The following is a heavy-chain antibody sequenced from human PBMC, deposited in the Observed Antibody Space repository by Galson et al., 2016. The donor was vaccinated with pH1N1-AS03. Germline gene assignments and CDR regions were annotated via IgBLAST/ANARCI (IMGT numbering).Heavy chain of an antibody. J-gene: IGHJ6*02. CDR1: GFSLTTSGMC. CDR3: ARGIRPYYCAMDV. Sequence: PALVKPTQTLTLTCAISGFSLTTSGMCVNWIRQPPGKALEWLARIDWDDDKYFSTSLKTRLTISRDTSKNHVVLTLTNMGPEDTGTYYCARGIRPYYCAMDVWGQGTTVTVSS. V-gene: IGHV2-70*11. CDR2: IDWDDDK. D-gene: IGHD3-3*02.